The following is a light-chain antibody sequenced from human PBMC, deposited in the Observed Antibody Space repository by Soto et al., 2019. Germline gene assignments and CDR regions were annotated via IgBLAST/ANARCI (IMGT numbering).Light chain of an antibody. CDR1: QSVRSL. CDR2: DAT. Sequence: DIVLTQSPATLSLSPGERATLSCRASQSVRSLLAWYQHKPGQPPRLLIYDATNSAPGVPARFSGSGSGTDFTLTISSLEPEDFAVYFCQQRSNWLTFGGGTKVEIK. CDR3: QQRSNWLT. V-gene: IGKV3-11*01. J-gene: IGKJ4*01.